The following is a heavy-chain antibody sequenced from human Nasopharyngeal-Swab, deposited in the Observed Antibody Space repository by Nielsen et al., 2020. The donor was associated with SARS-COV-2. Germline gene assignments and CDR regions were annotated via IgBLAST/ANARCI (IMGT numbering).Heavy chain of an antibody. V-gene: IGHV3-74*01. CDR2: INSDGSST. CDR3: VRGCGGDCHGIDN. CDR1: GFTFSISF. J-gene: IGHJ4*02. Sequence: GGSLRLSCVASGFTFSISFIHWVRRAPGKGLVWVSRINSDGSSTNYADSVKGRFTVSRDNAKNTAYLQMDRLAVEDTAMSYCVRGCGGDCHGIDNWGQGTLVTVSS. D-gene: IGHD2-21*02.